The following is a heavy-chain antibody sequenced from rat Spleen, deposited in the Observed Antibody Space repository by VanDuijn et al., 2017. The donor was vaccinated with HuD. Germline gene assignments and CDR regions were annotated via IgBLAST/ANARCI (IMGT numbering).Heavy chain of an antibody. D-gene: IGHD5-1*01. J-gene: IGHJ2*01. CDR1: GFTFSDYY. Sequence: EVQLVESDGGLVQPGRSLKLSCAASGFTFSDYYMAWVRQAPTKGLEWVATISYDGSSTYYRDSVKGRFTISRDNAKSTLYLQMDSLRSEDTATYYCARTGRYFYYWGQGVMVTVSA. V-gene: IGHV5-29*01. CDR2: ISYDGSST. CDR3: ARTGRYFYY.